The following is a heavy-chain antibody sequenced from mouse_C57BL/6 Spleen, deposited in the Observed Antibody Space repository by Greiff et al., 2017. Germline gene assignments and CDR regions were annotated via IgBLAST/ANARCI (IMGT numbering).Heavy chain of an antibody. V-gene: IGHV5-4*01. J-gene: IGHJ3*01. CDR2: ISDGGSYT. D-gene: IGHD1-1*01. CDR1: GFTFSSYA. Sequence: EVKLVESGGGLVKPGGSLKLSCAASGFTFSSYAMSWVRQTPEKRLEWVATISDGGSYTYYPDNVKGRFTISRDNAKNNLYLQMRHLKSEDTAMYYCAGDGVYYASSYEAWFAYWGQGTLVTVSA. CDR3: AGDGVYYASSYEAWFAY.